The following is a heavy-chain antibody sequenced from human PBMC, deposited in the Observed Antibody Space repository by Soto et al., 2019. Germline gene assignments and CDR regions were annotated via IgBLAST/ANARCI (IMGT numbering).Heavy chain of an antibody. D-gene: IGHD1-26*01. CDR2: IYHSGST. V-gene: IGHV4-38-2*01. J-gene: IGHJ6*02. CDR3: ARGPVGAATNYYYYGMDV. Sequence: SETLSLTCAVSGYSISSGYYWGWIRQPPGKGLEWIGSIYHSGSTSYNPSLKSRVTISVDTSKNQFSLKLSSVTAADTAVYYCARGPVGAATNYYYYGMDVWGQGATVTVSS. CDR1: GYSISSGYY.